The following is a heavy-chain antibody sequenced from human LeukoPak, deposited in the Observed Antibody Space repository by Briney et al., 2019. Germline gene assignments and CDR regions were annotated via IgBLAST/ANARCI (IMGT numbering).Heavy chain of an antibody. V-gene: IGHV3-30-3*01. J-gene: IGHJ3*02. CDR3: ARVSNAFDI. CDR2: ISYDGSNK. Sequence: GGSLRLSCAASGFTFSSYAMHWVRQAPGKGLEWVAVISYDGSNKDYADSVKGRFTISRDNSKNTLDLQMNSLRAGDTAVYYCARVSNAFDIWGQGTMVTVSS. CDR1: GFTFSSYA.